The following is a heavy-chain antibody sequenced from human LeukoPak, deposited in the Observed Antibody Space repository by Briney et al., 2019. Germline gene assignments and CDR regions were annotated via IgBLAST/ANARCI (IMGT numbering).Heavy chain of an antibody. CDR1: GASIASHSW. CDR3: AYNRNFALDN. D-gene: IGHD1-14*01. CDR2: VYHSGGA. J-gene: IGHJ4*01. Sequence: PSETLSLTCAVSGASIASHSWWSWVRQPPGKGLEWIGEVYHSGGANYKPSLKSRVTISVDTSRNHFSLKLTSVTAADTAVYFCAYNRNFALDNWGQGTLVTVSS. V-gene: IGHV4/OR15-8*01.